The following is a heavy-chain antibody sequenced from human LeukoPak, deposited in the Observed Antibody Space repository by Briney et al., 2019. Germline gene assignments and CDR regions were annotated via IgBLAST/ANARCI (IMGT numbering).Heavy chain of an antibody. Sequence: SSVQVSCKATLCTFSSYAISWVRQAPGQGLEGMGRIIPCYGMANYAQKLQGRVTITADKSTSTAYMVLSSVQSEDTAEYYCASGDRGYSYGYSYYYYDRDVWGQGPTDSVSS. CDR2: IIPCYGMA. CDR3: ASGDRGYSYGYSYYYYDRDV. D-gene: IGHD5-18*01. J-gene: IGHJ6*02. V-gene: IGHV1-69*04. CDR1: LCTFSSYA.